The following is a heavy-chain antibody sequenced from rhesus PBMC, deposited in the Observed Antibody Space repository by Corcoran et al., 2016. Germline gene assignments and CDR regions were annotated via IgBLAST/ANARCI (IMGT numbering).Heavy chain of an antibody. J-gene: IGHJ4*01. CDR2: DDPEHGEP. V-gene: IGHV1-111*02. CDR3: SSVMGS. D-gene: IGHD3-22*01. CDR1: GYTLPDYY. Sequence: EVQLVQSGAEVKKPGDSVKISCRASGYTLPDYYLHWVREAPGKGVEWMARDDPEHGEPRPAPKAQDRAPSTADTSTDTADMDLSNLRSGDTAVYDCSSVMGSWGQGVLVTVSS.